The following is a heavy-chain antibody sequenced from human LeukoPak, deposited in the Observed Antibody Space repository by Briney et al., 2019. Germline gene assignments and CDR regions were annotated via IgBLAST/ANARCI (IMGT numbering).Heavy chain of an antibody. D-gene: IGHD3-22*01. CDR1: GFTFSSYG. V-gene: IGHV3-30*02. CDR3: AKDGSSGYYYFDY. J-gene: IGHJ4*02. CDR2: IRYDGSNK. Sequence: GGSLRLSCAASGFTFSSYGMHWVRQAPGKGLEWVAFIRYDGSNKYYADSVKGRFTISRDNSKNTLYLQMNSLRAEDTAVYYCAKDGSSGYYYFDYWGQGTLVTVSS.